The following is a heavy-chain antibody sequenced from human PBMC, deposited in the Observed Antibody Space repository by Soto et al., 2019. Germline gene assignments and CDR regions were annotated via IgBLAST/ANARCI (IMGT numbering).Heavy chain of an antibody. CDR2: VKQDGSEI. Sequence: EVQLVESGGGLVQPGGSLRISCEASGFTFSYFWMSWVRQAPGKGLEWVANVKQDGSEIHYVDSVKGRFTISRDNAKSSLYLQMNSLRGEDAAVDCCVRGGGGWYFDLWGRGTLVTVSS. J-gene: IGHJ2*01. CDR1: GFTFSYFW. D-gene: IGHD3-16*01. CDR3: VRGGGGWYFDL. V-gene: IGHV3-7*05.